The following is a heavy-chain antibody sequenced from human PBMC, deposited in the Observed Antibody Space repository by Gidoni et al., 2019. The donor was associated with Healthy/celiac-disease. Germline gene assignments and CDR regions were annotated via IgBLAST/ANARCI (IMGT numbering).Heavy chain of an antibody. D-gene: IGHD4-17*01. CDR1: GGSFSGYY. V-gene: IGHV4-34*01. CDR3: ARVGRGYGDYVRRVNPFDY. Sequence: QVQLQQWGAGLLKPSETLSLTCAVYGGSFSGYYWSWIRQPPGKGLEWIGEINHSGSTNYNPSLKSRVTISVDTSKNQFSLKLSSVTAADTAVYYCARVGRGYGDYVRRVNPFDYWGQGTLVTVSS. J-gene: IGHJ4*02. CDR2: INHSGST.